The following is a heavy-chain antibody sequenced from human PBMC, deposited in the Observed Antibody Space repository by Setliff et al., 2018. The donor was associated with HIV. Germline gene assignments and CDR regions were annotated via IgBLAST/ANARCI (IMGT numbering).Heavy chain of an antibody. CDR1: GYSFTSYW. Sequence: GESLKISCKASGYSFTSYWIGWVRQMPGKGLEWMGTVYPGDFDSIYNESFQGHVTMSVDKATRTAYLEWSSLKASDTAIYYCARRKSEDSGYGPRYYDFWGQGTLVTVSS. J-gene: IGHJ4*02. V-gene: IGHV5-51*01. CDR3: ARRKSEDSGYGPRYYDF. CDR2: VYPGDFDS. D-gene: IGHD3-22*01.